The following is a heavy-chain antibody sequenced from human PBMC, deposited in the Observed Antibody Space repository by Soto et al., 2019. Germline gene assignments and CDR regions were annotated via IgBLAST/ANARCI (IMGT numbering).Heavy chain of an antibody. D-gene: IGHD2-2*01. CDR2: ISYDGSNK. V-gene: IGHV3-30-3*01. CDR1: GFTFSSYA. J-gene: IGHJ4*02. Sequence: QVQLVESGGGVVQPGRSLRLSCAASGFTFSSYAMHWVRQAPGKGLEWVAVISYDGSNKYYADSVKGRFTISRDNSKNTLYLQMNSLRAEDTAVYYCARDCSSTRCYDYWGQGTLVTVSS. CDR3: ARDCSSTRCYDY.